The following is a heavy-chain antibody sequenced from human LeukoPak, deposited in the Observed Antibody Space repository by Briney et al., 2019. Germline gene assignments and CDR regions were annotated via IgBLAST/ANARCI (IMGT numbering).Heavy chain of an antibody. Sequence: GGSLRLSCAASGFTFSSYWMSWVRQAPEKGLEWVANINQGGSEKYYVDSVKGRFTISRDNAKHSLYLQINSLRAEDTAIYYCARDETALDSWGQGTQVTVSS. D-gene: IGHD5-18*01. CDR2: INQGGSEK. V-gene: IGHV3-7*01. CDR1: GFTFSSYW. CDR3: ARDETALDS. J-gene: IGHJ4*02.